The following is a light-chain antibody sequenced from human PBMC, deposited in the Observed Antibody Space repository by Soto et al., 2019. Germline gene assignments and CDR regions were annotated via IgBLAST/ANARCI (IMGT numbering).Light chain of an antibody. Sequence: EIVLTQSPGTLSLSPGERATLSCRASQSISSSYLAWYQQRPGQAPRLLIYGASSRPTGIPDRFSGSGSGTDFPLTISRLEPEDFAVYYCQQYLNSRTFGQWTKVEIK. CDR3: QQYLNSRT. CDR1: QSISSSY. V-gene: IGKV3-20*01. J-gene: IGKJ1*01. CDR2: GAS.